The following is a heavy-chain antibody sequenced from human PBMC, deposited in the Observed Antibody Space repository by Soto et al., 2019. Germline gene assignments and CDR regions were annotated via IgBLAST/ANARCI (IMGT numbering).Heavy chain of an antibody. CDR2: IYHSGST. J-gene: IGHJ2*01. Sequence: SETLSLTCAVSGGSISSGGYSWSWIRQPPGKGLEWIGYIYHSGSTYYNPSLKSRVTISVDRSKNQFSLKLSSVTAADTAVYYCARAQLEPYYWYFDLWGRGTLVTVSS. CDR3: ARAQLEPYYWYFDL. V-gene: IGHV4-30-2*01. D-gene: IGHD1-1*01. CDR1: GGSISSGGYS.